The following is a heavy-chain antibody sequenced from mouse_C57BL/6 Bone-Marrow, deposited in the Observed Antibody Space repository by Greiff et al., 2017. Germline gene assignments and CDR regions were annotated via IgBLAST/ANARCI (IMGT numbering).Heavy chain of an antibody. J-gene: IGHJ2*01. V-gene: IGHV1-72*01. CDR1: GYTFTRYW. Sequence: QVQLQQPGAELVKPGASVKLSCTASGYTFTRYWMHWVKQRPGRGLEWIGRIVPDSGGTKYNEKFKSKATLTVDKPSSTAYMQLSSLTSEDSAVYYCASGDVAHIDYWGQGTTLTVSS. CDR3: ASGDVAHIDY. CDR2: IVPDSGGT. D-gene: IGHD1-1*01.